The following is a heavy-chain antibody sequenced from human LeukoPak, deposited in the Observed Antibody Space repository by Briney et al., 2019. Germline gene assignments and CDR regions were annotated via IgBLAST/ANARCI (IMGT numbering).Heavy chain of an antibody. Sequence: TSETLSLTCTVSGGSISSYYWSWIRQPPGKGLEWIGYIYYSGSTNYNPSLKSRVTISVDTSKNQFSLKLSSVTAADTAVYYCASIYDFWSGYGDYWGQGTLVTVSS. J-gene: IGHJ4*02. D-gene: IGHD3-3*01. V-gene: IGHV4-59*08. CDR1: GGSISSYY. CDR2: IYYSGST. CDR3: ASIYDFWSGYGDY.